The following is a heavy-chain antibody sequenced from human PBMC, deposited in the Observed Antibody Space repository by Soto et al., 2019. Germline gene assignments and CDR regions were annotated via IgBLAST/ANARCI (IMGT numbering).Heavy chain of an antibody. Sequence: SETLSLTCTVSGGSTNSRSDYWGWIRQPPGKGLEWIGSVYYSGSTHDNPSLQSRVTISVDTSRNQFSLNLISVTAADTAVYFCARQPRGPGYGERGLYCDYWGQGTLVTVS. V-gene: IGHV4-39*01. CDR3: ARQPRGPGYGERGLYCDY. D-gene: IGHD3-16*01. J-gene: IGHJ4*02. CDR2: VYYSGST. CDR1: GGSTNSRSDY.